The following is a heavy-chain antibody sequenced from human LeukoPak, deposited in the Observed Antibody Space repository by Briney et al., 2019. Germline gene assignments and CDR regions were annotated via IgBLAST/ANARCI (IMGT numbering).Heavy chain of an antibody. CDR1: GGSFSGYY. J-gene: IGHJ3*02. V-gene: IGHV4-34*01. CDR2: INHSGGT. CDR3: ARHTLVGARNAFDI. D-gene: IGHD2-2*02. Sequence: SETLSLTCAVYGGSFSGYYWSWIRQPPGKGLEWIGEINHSGGTNYNPSLKSRVTISVDTPKNHFSLKLSSVTAADTAVYYCARHTLVGARNAFDIWGQGTKVTVSS.